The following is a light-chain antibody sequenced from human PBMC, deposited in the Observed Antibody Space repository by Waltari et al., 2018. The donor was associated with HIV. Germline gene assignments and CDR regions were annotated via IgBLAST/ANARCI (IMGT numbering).Light chain of an antibody. V-gene: IGLV1-47*01. CDR3: AAWDDSLSGSYV. J-gene: IGLJ1*01. CDR1: SPNMRNNY. CDR2: RKE. Sequence: QSVLTQPPSASGTPGQRVTLAFSGTSPNMRNNYRDWYQKSPGTAPRLLITRKEQRPSGVPDRFSGSKSGTSASLAISGLRSEDEADYYCAAWDDSLSGSYVFATGTKVTVL.